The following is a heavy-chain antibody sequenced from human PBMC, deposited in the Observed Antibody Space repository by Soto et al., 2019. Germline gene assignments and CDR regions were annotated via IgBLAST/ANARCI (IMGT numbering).Heavy chain of an antibody. CDR2: ISAYNGNT. CDR3: ARVGGYCSGGSCFDY. J-gene: IGHJ4*02. Sequence: ASVKVSCKASGYTFTSYGISWVRQAPGQGLEWMGWISAYNGNTNYAQRLQGRVTMTTDTSTSTAYMELRSLRSDDTAVYYCARVGGYCSGGSCFDYWGQGTLVTVSS. CDR1: GYTFTSYG. V-gene: IGHV1-18*01. D-gene: IGHD2-15*01.